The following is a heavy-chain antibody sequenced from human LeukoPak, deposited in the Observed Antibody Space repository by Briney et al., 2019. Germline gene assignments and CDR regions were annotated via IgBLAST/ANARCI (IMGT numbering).Heavy chain of an antibody. D-gene: IGHD2-2*02. CDR1: GFTLRSYS. CDR2: ISASSSYI. CDR3: ARVIPTSIGGNWFDP. Sequence: GGSLRLSCAASGFTLRSYSMNWVRQAPGKGLERVSSISASSSYIYYADSVKGRFTISRDNAKNSLYLQMNSLRAEDTAVYYCARVIPTSIGGNWFDPWGQGTLVTVSS. V-gene: IGHV3-21*01. J-gene: IGHJ5*02.